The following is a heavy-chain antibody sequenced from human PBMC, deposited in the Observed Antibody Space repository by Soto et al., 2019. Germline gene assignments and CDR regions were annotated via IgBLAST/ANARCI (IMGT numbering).Heavy chain of an antibody. Sequence: GGALRPSCGPSGFSPREHSVERGRPAPGEGLGGVSFISSDSRTIYYADSVEGRFTVSRDNARNSVSLQMDSLRDEDAAVYYCARIKLVEWFFINVDVYDMDVWGQGTPVTVSS. J-gene: IGHJ6*02. V-gene: IGHV3-48*02. CDR3: ARIKLVEWFFINVDVYDMDV. D-gene: IGHD3-3*01. CDR1: GFSPREHS. CDR2: ISSDSRTI.